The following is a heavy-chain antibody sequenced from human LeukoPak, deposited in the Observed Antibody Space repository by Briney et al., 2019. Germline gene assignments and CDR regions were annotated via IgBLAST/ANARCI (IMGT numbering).Heavy chain of an antibody. J-gene: IGHJ4*02. CDR3: ARGPGIAVAGVFDY. Sequence: ASVKVSCKASGYTFTGYYMHWVRQAPGQGLEWMGWINPNSGGTNYAQKFQGRVTMTTDTSTNTAYMELRNLTSDDTAVYYCARGPGIAVAGVFDYWGQGSLVTVSS. CDR2: INPNSGGT. D-gene: IGHD6-19*01. V-gene: IGHV1-2*02. CDR1: GYTFTGYY.